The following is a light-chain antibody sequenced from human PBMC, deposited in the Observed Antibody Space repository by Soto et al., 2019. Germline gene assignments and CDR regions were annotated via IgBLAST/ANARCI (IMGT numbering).Light chain of an antibody. CDR2: EAS. V-gene: IGLV2-23*01. Sequence: QSALTQPASVSGSPGQSITISCTGTSSNLGSYDLVSWYQQYPGQAPKLLIYEASKRPAGVSDRFSGFKSGSTASLTISGPQADDEAEYYCCSLEGRTPLVVFGGGTKLTVL. CDR3: CSLEGRTPLVV. J-gene: IGLJ2*01. CDR1: SSNLGSYDL.